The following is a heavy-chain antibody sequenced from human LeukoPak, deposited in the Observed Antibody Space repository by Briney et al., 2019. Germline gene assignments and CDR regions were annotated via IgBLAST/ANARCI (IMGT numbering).Heavy chain of an antibody. CDR3: ARDMFTAMVTWGGFDP. V-gene: IGHV3-11*01. J-gene: IGHJ5*02. D-gene: IGHD5-18*01. CDR2: ISSSGSTI. CDR1: GFTCSDYY. Sequence: PGGSLRLSSAASGFTCSDYYMSWIRQAPGEGREWVSYISSSGSTIYYADSVKGRFTISRDNAKNSLYLQMNSLRAEDTAVYYCARDMFTAMVTWGGFDPWGQGTLVTVSS.